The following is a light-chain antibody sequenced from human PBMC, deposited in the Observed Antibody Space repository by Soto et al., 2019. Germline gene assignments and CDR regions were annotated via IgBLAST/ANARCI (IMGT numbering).Light chain of an antibody. CDR2: EGS. CDR1: SSDVGSYNL. J-gene: IGLJ1*01. Sequence: QSVLTQPASVSGSPGQSITISCTGTSSDVGSYNLVSWYQQHPGKAPKLMIYEGSKRPSGVSNRFSGSKSGNTASLTISGLQAEDEADYYCGSYAGSNTYNYVFGTGTKVTVL. V-gene: IGLV2-23*01. CDR3: GSYAGSNTYNYV.